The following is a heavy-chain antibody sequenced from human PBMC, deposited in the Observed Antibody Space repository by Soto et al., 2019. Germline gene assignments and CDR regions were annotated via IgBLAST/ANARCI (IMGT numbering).Heavy chain of an antibody. Sequence: QLQLQESGPGLVKPSETLSLTCSVSGGSISSSSYFWGWIRQPPGKGLEWIGSIYSGSTYYNPSLKSRDTVSVDTSKNQFSLKLSSVTAADTAVYYCARHPSDFWFDPWGQGTLVTVSS. J-gene: IGHJ5*02. CDR3: ARHPSDFWFDP. V-gene: IGHV4-39*01. D-gene: IGHD2-21*02. CDR1: GGSISSSSYF. CDR2: IYSGST.